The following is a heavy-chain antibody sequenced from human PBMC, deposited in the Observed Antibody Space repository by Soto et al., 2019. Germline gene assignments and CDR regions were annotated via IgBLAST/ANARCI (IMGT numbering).Heavy chain of an antibody. CDR2: ISYDGSNK. Sequence: GGSLRLSCAASGFTFSSYGMHWVRQAPGKGLEWVAVISYDGSNKYYADSVKGRFTISRDNSKNTLYLQMNSLRAEDTAVYYCARDTVHYYYGMDVWGQGTTVTVSS. CDR1: GFTFSSYG. J-gene: IGHJ6*02. V-gene: IGHV3-30*03. CDR3: ARDTVHYYYGMDV. D-gene: IGHD4-17*01.